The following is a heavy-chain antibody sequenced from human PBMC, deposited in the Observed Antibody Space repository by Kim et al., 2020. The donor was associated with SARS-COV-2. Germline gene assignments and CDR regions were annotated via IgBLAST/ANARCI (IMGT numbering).Heavy chain of an antibody. CDR1: GFTFGDYA. CDR2: IRSKAYGGTT. J-gene: IGHJ3*02. CDR3: TRAAAAILEWLFSSDAFDI. Sequence: GGSLRLSCTASGFTFGDYAMSWFRQAPGKGLEWVGFIRSKAYGGTTEYAASVKGRFTISRDDSKSIAYLQMNSLKTEDTAVYYCTRAAAAILEWLFSSDAFDIWGQGTMVTVSS. D-gene: IGHD3-3*01. V-gene: IGHV3-49*03.